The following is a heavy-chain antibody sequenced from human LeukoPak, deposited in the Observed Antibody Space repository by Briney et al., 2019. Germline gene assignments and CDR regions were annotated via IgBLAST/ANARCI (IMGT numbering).Heavy chain of an antibody. CDR3: ARVSRSDCSSTSCLDY. CDR2: IFHSGST. D-gene: IGHD2-2*01. V-gene: IGHV4-59*01. J-gene: IGHJ4*02. CDR1: GGSISSYY. Sequence: PSETLSLTCTVSGGSISSYYWGWIRRPPGKGLEWIGYIFHSGSTNSNPSLKSRVTISVDTSKNQFSLKLSSVTAADTAVYYCARVSRSDCSSTSCLDYWGQGTLVTVSS.